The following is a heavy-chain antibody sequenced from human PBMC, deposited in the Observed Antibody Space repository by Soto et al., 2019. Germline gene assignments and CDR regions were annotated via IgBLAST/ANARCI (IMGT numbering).Heavy chain of an antibody. CDR2: ISSDGSNK. V-gene: IGHV3-30*18. J-gene: IGHJ6*03. D-gene: IGHD2-15*01. Sequence: QVQLVESGGGVVQPGRSLRLACAASGFTFSRYGMHWVRQAPGKGLEWVAVISSDGSNKYYADSVKCRFTISRDNSKNTLYLQMNSLRAEDTAVYYCAKDLLPLAYYYYYMDVWGKGTTVTVSS. CDR3: AKDLLPLAYYYYYMDV. CDR1: GFTFSRYG.